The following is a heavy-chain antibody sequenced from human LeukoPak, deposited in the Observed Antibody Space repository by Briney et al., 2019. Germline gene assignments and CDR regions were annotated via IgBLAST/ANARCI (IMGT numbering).Heavy chain of an antibody. V-gene: IGHV4-34*08. Sequence: GSLRLSCAASGFTFSCYAMLWVRQAPGKGLEWIGEINHSGSTNYNPSLKSRVTISVDTSKNQFSLKLSSVTAADTAVYYCAAGSMTTVTTKAATDYYYYMDVWGKGTTVTVSS. J-gene: IGHJ6*03. D-gene: IGHD4-11*01. CDR3: AAGSMTTVTTKAATDYYYYMDV. CDR2: INHSGST. CDR1: GFTFSCYA.